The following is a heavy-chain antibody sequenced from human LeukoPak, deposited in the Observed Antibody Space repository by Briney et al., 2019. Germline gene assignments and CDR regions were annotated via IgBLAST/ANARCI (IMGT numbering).Heavy chain of an antibody. CDR2: ISYDGSNK. V-gene: IGHV3-30-3*01. J-gene: IGHJ4*02. D-gene: IGHD4-23*01. CDR1: GFTFSSYA. CDR3: AREDYGGNSVWENFDY. Sequence: GGSLRLSCAASGFTFSSYAMHWVRQAPGKGLEWVAVISYDGSNKYYADSVKGRFTISRDNSKNTLYLQMNSLRAEDTAVYYCAREDYGGNSVWENFDYWGQGTLVTVSS.